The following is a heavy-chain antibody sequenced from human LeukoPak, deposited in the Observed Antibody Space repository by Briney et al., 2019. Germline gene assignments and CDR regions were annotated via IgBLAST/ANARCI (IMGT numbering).Heavy chain of an antibody. V-gene: IGHV3-11*06. J-gene: IGHJ4*02. Sequence: GGSLRLSCAASGFTFSAYYMSWIRQAPGKGLEWVSSINSYSNYTNYADSVKGRFTISRDNAKSSLYLQMNSLRAQDTAVYYCATHYYDSRGYDVGYYFDYWGRGTLVSVSS. CDR2: INSYSNYT. D-gene: IGHD3-22*01. CDR3: ATHYYDSRGYDVGYYFDY. CDR1: GFTFSAYY.